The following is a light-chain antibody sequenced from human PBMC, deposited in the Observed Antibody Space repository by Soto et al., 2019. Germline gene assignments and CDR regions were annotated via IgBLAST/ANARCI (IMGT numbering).Light chain of an antibody. CDR2: DVT. J-gene: IGLJ2*01. CDR3: CSYAGSDVV. Sequence: QSALTQPRSVSGSPGQSVTISCTGTSSDVGGYNYVSWYQQHPGKAPKLMVYDVTYRPSGVPDRFSGSKSGNTASLTISGLQAEDEADYYCCSYAGSDVVFGGGTKLTVL. V-gene: IGLV2-11*01. CDR1: SSDVGGYNY.